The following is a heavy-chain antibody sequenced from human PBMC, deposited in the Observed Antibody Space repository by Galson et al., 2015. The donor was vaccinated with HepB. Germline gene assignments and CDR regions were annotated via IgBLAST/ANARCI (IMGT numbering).Heavy chain of an antibody. CDR3: SRDSLNFDY. Sequence: LRLSCAASGFTFRSYSMNWVRKAPGKGQEQVASSSNSSRGIHYTDPVKGRLTIFRDNAKNSLYLHVSSLRAEDTAVYYHSRDSLNFDYWGQGTLVTVSS. CDR1: GFTFRSYS. J-gene: IGHJ4*02. V-gene: IGHV3-21*06. CDR2: SSNSSRGI.